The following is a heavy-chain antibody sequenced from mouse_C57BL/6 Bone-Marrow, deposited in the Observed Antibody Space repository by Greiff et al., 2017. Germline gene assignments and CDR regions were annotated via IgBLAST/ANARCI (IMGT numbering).Heavy chain of an antibody. Sequence: EVKLMESGPELVKPGASVKISCKASGYSFTGYYMNWVKQSPEKSLEWIGEINPSTGGTTYNQKFKAKATLTVDKSSSTAYMQLKSLTSEDAAVYYCARRGYDYDKMAWFAYWGQGTLFTVSA. CDR1: GYSFTGYY. CDR3: ARRGYDYDKMAWFAY. D-gene: IGHD2-4*01. J-gene: IGHJ3*01. CDR2: INPSTGGT. V-gene: IGHV1-42*01.